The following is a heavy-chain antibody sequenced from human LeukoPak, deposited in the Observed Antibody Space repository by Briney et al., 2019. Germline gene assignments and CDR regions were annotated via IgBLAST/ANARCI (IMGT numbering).Heavy chain of an antibody. CDR1: GFTFDDYA. Sequence: GGSLRLSCAASGFTFDDYAMRWVRQAPGKGLEWVSGISWNSGSIGYADSVKGRFTISRDNAKNSLYLQMNSLRAEDTALYYCAKALEYSSSYRGNWFDPWGQGTLVTVSS. D-gene: IGHD6-6*01. V-gene: IGHV3-9*01. CDR2: ISWNSGSI. CDR3: AKALEYSSSYRGNWFDP. J-gene: IGHJ5*02.